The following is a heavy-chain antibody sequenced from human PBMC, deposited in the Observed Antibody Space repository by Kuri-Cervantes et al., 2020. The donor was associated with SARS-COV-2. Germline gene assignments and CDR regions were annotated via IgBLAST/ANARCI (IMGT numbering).Heavy chain of an antibody. CDR1: GFTFSSYA. J-gene: IGHJ3*02. Sequence: GESLKISCAASGFTFSSYAMHWVRQAPGKGLEWVAVISYDGSNKYYADSVKGRFTISRDNSKNTLYLQMNSLRAEDTAVYYCARDGCSYGLGPRGAFDIWGQGTMVTVSS. CDR3: ARDGCSYGLGPRGAFDI. V-gene: IGHV3-30-3*01. D-gene: IGHD5-18*01. CDR2: ISYDGSNK.